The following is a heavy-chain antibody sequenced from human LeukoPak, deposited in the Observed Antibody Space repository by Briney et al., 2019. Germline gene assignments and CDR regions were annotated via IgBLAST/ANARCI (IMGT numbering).Heavy chain of an antibody. V-gene: IGHV4-61*02. CDR2: IYPSGNT. CDR1: GGSMRTGLYY. Sequence: SETLSLTCAVSGGSMRTGLYYWNWIRQPAGKGLEWIGRIYPSGNTNYNPSLESRVTLSVDTAKNQFSLKLISVTAADTALYYCARGQYDFWSGYDVNWFDPWGQGTLVTVSS. CDR3: ARGQYDFWSGYDVNWFDP. D-gene: IGHD3-3*01. J-gene: IGHJ5*02.